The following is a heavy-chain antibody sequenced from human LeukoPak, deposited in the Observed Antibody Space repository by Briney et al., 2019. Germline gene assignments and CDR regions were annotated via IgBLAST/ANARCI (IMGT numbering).Heavy chain of an antibody. Sequence: SETLSLTCAVYGGSFSGYYWSWIRQPPGKGLEWIGEINHSGSTNYNPSLKSRVTISVDTSKNQFSLKLSSVTAADTAVYYCARAPYSSSSKGVWFDPWGQGTLVTVSS. CDR2: INHSGST. D-gene: IGHD6-6*01. V-gene: IGHV4-34*01. CDR3: ARAPYSSSSKGVWFDP. J-gene: IGHJ5*02. CDR1: GGSFSGYY.